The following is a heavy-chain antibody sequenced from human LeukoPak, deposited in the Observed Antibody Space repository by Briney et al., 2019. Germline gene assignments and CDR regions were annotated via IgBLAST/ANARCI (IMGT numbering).Heavy chain of an antibody. CDR2: ISSSGSTI. Sequence: GGSLRLSCAASGFTFSSYEMNWVRQAPGKGLEWVSYISSSGSTIYYADSVKGRFTISRDNARNSLYLQMNSLRAEDTAVYYCARDQLWLHNAFDIWGQGTMVTVSS. D-gene: IGHD5-18*01. V-gene: IGHV3-48*03. CDR1: GFTFSSYE. CDR3: ARDQLWLHNAFDI. J-gene: IGHJ3*02.